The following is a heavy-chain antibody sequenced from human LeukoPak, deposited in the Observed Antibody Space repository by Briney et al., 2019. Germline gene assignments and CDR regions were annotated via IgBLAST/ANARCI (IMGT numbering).Heavy chain of an antibody. CDR2: IYYSGST. D-gene: IGHD3-10*01. Sequence: SETLSLTCAVYGGSFSGYYWSWIRQPPGKGLEWIGSIYYSGSTYYNPSLKSRVTISVDTSKNQFSLKLSSVTATDTAVCYCARLSPYLGSGSSAFPDDFWGQGTLVTVSS. J-gene: IGHJ4*02. V-gene: IGHV4-34*01. CDR3: ARLSPYLGSGSSAFPDDF. CDR1: GGSFSGYY.